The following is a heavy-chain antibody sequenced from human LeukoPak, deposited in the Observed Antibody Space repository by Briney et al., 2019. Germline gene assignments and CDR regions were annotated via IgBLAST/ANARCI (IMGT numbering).Heavy chain of an antibody. V-gene: IGHV1-2*02. CDR1: GYTFTNYY. CDR3: ARDSSSLGLFDP. Sequence: ASVKVSCKASGYTFTNYYMHWVRQAPGQGLEWMGWINPNSGGTNYAQKFQGRVTMTRDTSISTAYMELSRLRSDDTAVYYCARDSSSLGLFDPWGQGTLVTVSS. D-gene: IGHD6-13*01. CDR2: INPNSGGT. J-gene: IGHJ5*02.